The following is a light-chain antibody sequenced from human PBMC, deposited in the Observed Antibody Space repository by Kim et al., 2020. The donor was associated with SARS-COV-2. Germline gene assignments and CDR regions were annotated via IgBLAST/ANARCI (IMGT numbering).Light chain of an antibody. Sequence: QSALTQPASVSGSLGQSITISCTGTSSDVGGYNYVSWYQQYPGKAPKLIIYGVDKRPSGVSDRFSGSRSGNTASLTISGLQAEDEADYYCSSYTSRSTWVFCGGTQLTVL. CDR1: SSDVGGYNY. J-gene: IGLJ3*02. V-gene: IGLV2-14*01. CDR3: SSYTSRSTWV. CDR2: GVD.